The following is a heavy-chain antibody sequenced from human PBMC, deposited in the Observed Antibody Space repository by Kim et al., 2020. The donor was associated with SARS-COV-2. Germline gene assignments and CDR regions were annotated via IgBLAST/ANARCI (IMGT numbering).Heavy chain of an antibody. CDR1: GGSFSGYY. CDR2: INHSGST. V-gene: IGHV4-34*01. D-gene: IGHD6-13*01. J-gene: IGHJ6*02. Sequence: SETLSLTCAVYGGSFSGYYWSWIRQPPGKGLEWIGEINHSGSTNYNPSLKSRVTISVDTSKNQFSLKLSSVTAADTAVYYCARARGQQLGPYYYYGMDVWGQGTTVTVSS. CDR3: ARARGQQLGPYYYYGMDV.